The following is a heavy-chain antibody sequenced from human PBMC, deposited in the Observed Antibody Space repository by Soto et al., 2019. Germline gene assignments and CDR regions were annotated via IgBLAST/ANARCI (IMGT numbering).Heavy chain of an antibody. CDR2: IIPIFGTA. Sequence: QVQLVQSGAEVKKPGSSVKVSCKASGGTFSSYAISWVRQAPGQGLEWMGGIIPIFGTANYAQKFQGRVTITADESTSTAYMELSSLRSEDTAVYYCATSPPHYDILTGYQSDAFDIWGQGTMVTVSS. V-gene: IGHV1-69*12. D-gene: IGHD3-9*01. CDR1: GGTFSSYA. CDR3: ATSPPHYDILTGYQSDAFDI. J-gene: IGHJ3*02.